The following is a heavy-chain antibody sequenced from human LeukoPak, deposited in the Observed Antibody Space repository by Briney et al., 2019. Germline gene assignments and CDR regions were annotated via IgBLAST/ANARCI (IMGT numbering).Heavy chain of an antibody. J-gene: IGHJ6*02. D-gene: IGHD2-2*02. CDR2: INHSGST. CDR1: GGSFSGYY. V-gene: IGHV4-34*01. Sequence: SETLPLTCAVYGGSFSGYYWSWIRQPPGKGLEWIGEINHSGSTNYNPSLKSRVTISVDTSKNQFSLKLSSVTAADTAVYYCARGTPAEYVVVVPAAIKGGYYYYGMDVWGQGTTVTVSS. CDR3: ARGTPAEYVVVVPAAIKGGYYYYGMDV.